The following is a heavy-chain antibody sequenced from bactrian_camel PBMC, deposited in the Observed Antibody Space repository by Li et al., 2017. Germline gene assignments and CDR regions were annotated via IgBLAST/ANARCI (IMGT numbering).Heavy chain of an antibody. CDR2: ISMYGSST. Sequence: VQLVESGGGLVQAGGSLRLSCVGSGFSFGSFAMSWVRQAPGKGLEWVSSISMYGSSTFYADSVKGRFTISEDYAQNTLYLQLNSLKPEDMAMYYCSKDWAVLGDSVYWGQGTQVTVS. J-gene: IGHJ4*01. D-gene: IGHD1*01. CDR1: GFSFGSFA. CDR3: SKDWAVLGDSVY. V-gene: IGHV3-1*01.